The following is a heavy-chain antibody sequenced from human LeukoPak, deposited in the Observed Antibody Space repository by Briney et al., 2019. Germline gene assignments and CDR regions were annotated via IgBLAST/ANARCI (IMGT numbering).Heavy chain of an antibody. Sequence: GGSLRLSCAASGFSFSDYYMSWIRQAPGKGLEWVSYISSSGDTMSYADSVKGRFTISRDNAKNSLYLQMSSLRAEDAAIYYCARVMGNYASDYWGPRALVTVSS. CDR2: ISSSGDTM. D-gene: IGHD1-7*01. J-gene: IGHJ4*02. CDR1: GFSFSDYY. CDR3: ARVMGNYASDY. V-gene: IGHV3-11*04.